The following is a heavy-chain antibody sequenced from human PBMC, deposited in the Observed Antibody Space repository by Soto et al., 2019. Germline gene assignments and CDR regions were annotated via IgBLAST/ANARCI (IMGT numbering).Heavy chain of an antibody. CDR2: ISSSSSYI. Sequence: GGSLRLSCAASGFTFSSYSMNWVRQAPGKGLEWVSSISSSSSYIYYADSVKGRFTISRENAKNSLYLQMNSLRAEDTAVYYCARVHPPPLRYNWFDPWGQGTLVTVSS. CDR3: ARVHPPPLRYNWFDP. J-gene: IGHJ5*02. D-gene: IGHD3-16*02. CDR1: GFTFSSYS. V-gene: IGHV3-21*01.